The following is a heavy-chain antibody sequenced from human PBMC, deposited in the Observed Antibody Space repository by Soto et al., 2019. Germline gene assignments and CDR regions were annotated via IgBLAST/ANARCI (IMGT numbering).Heavy chain of an antibody. CDR2: IYYSGST. V-gene: IGHV4-31*03. CDR3: ARSSTVTTSAEYFQH. Sequence: SETLSLTCTVSGGSISSGGYYWSWIRQHPGKGLEWIGYIYYSGSTYYNPSLKSRVTISVDTSKNQFSLKLSSVTAADTAVYYCARSSTVTTSAEYFQHWGQGTLVTVSS. J-gene: IGHJ1*01. D-gene: IGHD4-17*01. CDR1: GGSISSGGYY.